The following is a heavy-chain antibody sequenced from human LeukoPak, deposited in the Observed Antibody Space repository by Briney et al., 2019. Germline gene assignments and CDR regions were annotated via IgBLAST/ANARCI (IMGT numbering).Heavy chain of an antibody. V-gene: IGHV3-53*01. J-gene: IGHJ4*02. Sequence: GGTLRLSCAASGFTFSSYGMSWVRQAPGKGLEWVSVIYSGGSTYYADSVKGRFTISRDNSKNTLYLQMNSLRAEDTAVYYCARRAGGYSHPYDYWGQGTLVTVSS. CDR1: GFTFSSYG. CDR2: IYSGGST. D-gene: IGHD4-23*01. CDR3: ARRAGGYSHPYDY.